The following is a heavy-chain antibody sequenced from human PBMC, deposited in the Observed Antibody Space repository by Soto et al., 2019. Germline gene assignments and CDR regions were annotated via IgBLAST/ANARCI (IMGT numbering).Heavy chain of an antibody. CDR1: GYTFTTYA. Sequence: QVQLVQSGAEVKKPGASVKVSCKASGYTFTTYAISWVRQAPGQGLEWMGRISTYNGNTKYAQKRQGRVTMTTDTPTSTAYMELRTLTSYATAVYYCARDPQYSTSSQVFDSWGQGTLVTVSS. D-gene: IGHD6-6*01. CDR3: ARDPQYSTSSQVFDS. V-gene: IGHV1-18*01. J-gene: IGHJ4*02. CDR2: ISTYNGNT.